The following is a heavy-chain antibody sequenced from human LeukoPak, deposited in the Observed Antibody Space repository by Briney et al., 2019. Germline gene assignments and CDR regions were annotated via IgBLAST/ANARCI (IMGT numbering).Heavy chain of an antibody. Sequence: GRSLRLSCAASGFTFSSYAMSWVRQAPGKGLEWVSAISGSGGSTYYADSVKGRFTISRDNSKNTLYLQMNSLRAEDTAVYYCAKPTLSSSWPYYYYYGMDVWGQGTTVTVSS. CDR2: ISGSGGST. D-gene: IGHD6-13*01. CDR1: GFTFSSYA. CDR3: AKPTLSSSWPYYYYYGMDV. J-gene: IGHJ6*02. V-gene: IGHV3-23*01.